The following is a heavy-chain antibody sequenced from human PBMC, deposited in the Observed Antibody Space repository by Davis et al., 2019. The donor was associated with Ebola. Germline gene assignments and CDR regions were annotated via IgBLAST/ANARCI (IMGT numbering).Heavy chain of an antibody. D-gene: IGHD4-17*01. CDR1: GGSVSSGSNY. Sequence: GSLRLSCTVSGGSVSSGSNYWSWLPQPPGKELEWIGYIYHSGSTIYNPSLKSRANISIDTSKNQFSLKLSSVTAADTALYYCARVLGNGDLLPHYWGQGTLVTVSS. J-gene: IGHJ4*02. V-gene: IGHV4-61*01. CDR2: IYHSGST. CDR3: ARVLGNGDLLPHY.